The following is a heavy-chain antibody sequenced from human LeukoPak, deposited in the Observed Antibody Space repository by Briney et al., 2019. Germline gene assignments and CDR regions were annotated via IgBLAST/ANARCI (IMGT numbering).Heavy chain of an antibody. J-gene: IGHJ3*02. V-gene: IGHV4-59*01. Sequence: SETLSLTCTVSGASISSYYWSWIRQPPGQGLEWIGYVHYSGITDYNPSLQSRVTISLDTSKSQFSLKLSSVTAADTAVYYCARAVVAGLLGAFDIWGQGTMVTVSS. CDR3: ARAVVAGLLGAFDI. D-gene: IGHD6-19*01. CDR1: GASISSYY. CDR2: VHYSGIT.